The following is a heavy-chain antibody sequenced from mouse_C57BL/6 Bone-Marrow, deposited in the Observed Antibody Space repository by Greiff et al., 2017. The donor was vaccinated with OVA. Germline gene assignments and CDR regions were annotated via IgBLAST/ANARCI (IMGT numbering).Heavy chain of an antibody. CDR2: IWGGGST. V-gene: IGHV2-9*01. J-gene: IGHJ4*01. CDR1: GFSLTSYG. CDR3: AKNSRDGYYDYAMDY. D-gene: IGHD2-3*01. Sequence: VQLQESGPGLVAPSQSLSITCTVSGFSLTSYGVDWVRQPPGKGLEWLGVIWGGGSTNYNSALMSRLSISKDNSKSQVFLKMNSLQTDDTAMYXCAKNSRDGYYDYAMDYWGQGTSVTVSS.